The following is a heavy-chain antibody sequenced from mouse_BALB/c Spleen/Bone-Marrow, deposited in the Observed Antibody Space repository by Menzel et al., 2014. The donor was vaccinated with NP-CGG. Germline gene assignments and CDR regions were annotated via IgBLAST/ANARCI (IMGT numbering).Heavy chain of an antibody. CDR2: IDPENGDT. J-gene: IGHJ3*01. CDR3: TLCRFTPPWFAY. V-gene: IGHV14-4*02. Sequence: DVKLQESGAELVRSGASVKLSCTASGFNIKDYYMHWVKQRPEQGLEWIGWIDPENGDTEYAPKFQGKATMTADTSSNTAYLQLSSLTSEDTAVYYCTLCRFTPPWFAYWGQGTLVTVSA. D-gene: IGHD2-14*01. CDR1: GFNIKDYY.